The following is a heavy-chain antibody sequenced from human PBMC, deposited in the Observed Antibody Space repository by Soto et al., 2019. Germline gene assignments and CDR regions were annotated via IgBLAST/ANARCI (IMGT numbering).Heavy chain of an antibody. CDR3: ARHSLALRKNNWFDP. D-gene: IGHD3-3*02. V-gene: IGHV4-39*01. CDR1: GDSIISSDFY. Sequence: SETLSLTCTVCGDSIISSDFYWGWVRQPPGKGLEWIGSIFYLGSSYYNPSLKSRVTMSVDTSKNQFSLRLRSVTAADTALYFCARHSLALRKNNWFDPWGQGIMVTVS. CDR2: IFYLGSS. J-gene: IGHJ5*02.